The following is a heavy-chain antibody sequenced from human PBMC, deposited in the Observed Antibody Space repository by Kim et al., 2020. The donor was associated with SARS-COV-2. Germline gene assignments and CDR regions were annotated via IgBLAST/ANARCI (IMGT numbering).Heavy chain of an antibody. J-gene: IGHJ6*02. V-gene: IGHV3-48*03. D-gene: IGHD4-4*01. CDR2: ISSSGSTI. CDR3: AREGKWDMDYRTRDYYYGMDV. CDR1: GFTFSSYE. Sequence: GGSLRLSCAASGFTFSSYEMNWVRQAPGKGLEWVSYISSSGSTIYYADSVKGRFTISRDNAKNSLYLQMNSLRAEDTAVYYCAREGKWDMDYRTRDYYYGMDVWGQGTTVTVSS.